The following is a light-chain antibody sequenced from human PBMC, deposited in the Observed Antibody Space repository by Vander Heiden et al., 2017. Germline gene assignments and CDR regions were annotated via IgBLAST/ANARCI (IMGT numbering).Light chain of an antibody. V-gene: IGKV2-28*01. CDR1: QSLLHRNGYNY. Sequence: DIVMTQSPLSLPVTPGEPASISCRSNQSLLHRNGYNYLDWYLQKPGQSPQVLIYLASNRAYGVPDRFSGSGSGTDFTLNSSRVEAEDVGVYYCMQDLQCFTFGQGTRLEIK. CDR3: MQDLQCFT. J-gene: IGKJ5*01. CDR2: LAS.